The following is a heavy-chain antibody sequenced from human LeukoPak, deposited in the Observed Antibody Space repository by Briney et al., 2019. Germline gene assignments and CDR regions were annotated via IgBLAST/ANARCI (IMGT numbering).Heavy chain of an antibody. D-gene: IGHD4-17*01. J-gene: IGHJ4*02. CDR1: GFTFSSYG. Sequence: GGSLRLSCAASGFTFSSYGMHWVRQAPGKGLEWVAFIRYDGSNKYYAGSVKGRFTISRDNSKNTLYLQMNSLRAEDTAVYYCAKTATVTTRALSFDYWGQGTLVTVSS. CDR3: AKTATVTTRALSFDY. CDR2: IRYDGSNK. V-gene: IGHV3-30*02.